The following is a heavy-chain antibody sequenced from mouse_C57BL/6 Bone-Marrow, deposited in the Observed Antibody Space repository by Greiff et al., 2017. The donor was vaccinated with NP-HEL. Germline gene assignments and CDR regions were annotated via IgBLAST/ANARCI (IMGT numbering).Heavy chain of an antibody. CDR2: IDPENGDT. CDR3: TLYGPWFAY. J-gene: IGHJ3*01. CDR1: GFNIKDDY. V-gene: IGHV14-4*01. Sequence: EVKLMESGAELVRPGASVKLSCTASGFNIKDDYMHWVKQRPEQGLEWIGWIDPENGDTEYASKFQGKATITADTSSNTAYLQLSSLTSEDTAVYYCTLYGPWFAYWGQGTLVTVSA. D-gene: IGHD1-1*01.